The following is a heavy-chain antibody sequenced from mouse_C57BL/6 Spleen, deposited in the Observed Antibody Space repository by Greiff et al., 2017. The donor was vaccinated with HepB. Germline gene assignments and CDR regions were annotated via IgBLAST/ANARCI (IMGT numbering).Heavy chain of an antibody. CDR2: IYPRSGNT. D-gene: IGHD2-4*01. Sequence: VQLKESGAELARPGASVKLSCKASGYTFTSYGISWVKQRTGQGLEWIGEIYPRSGNTYYNEKFKGKATLTADKSSSTAYMELRSLTSEDSAVYFCARGDYDLWYFDVWGTGTTVTVSS. V-gene: IGHV1-81*01. CDR3: ARGDYDLWYFDV. J-gene: IGHJ1*03. CDR1: GYTFTSYG.